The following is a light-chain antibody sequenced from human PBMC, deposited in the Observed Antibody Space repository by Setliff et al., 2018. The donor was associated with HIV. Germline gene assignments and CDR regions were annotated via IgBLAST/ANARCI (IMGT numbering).Light chain of an antibody. CDR1: SSDVGGYNY. V-gene: IGLV2-14*01. CDR2: DVS. CDR3: SSYTSSSTYV. Sequence: QSALAQPASVSGSPGQSITISCTGTSSDVGGYNYVSWYQQHPGKAPKLMISDVSKRPSGVSSRFSGSKSGNTASLTISGLQTEDEADYYCSSYTSSSTYVLELGPRSPS. J-gene: IGLJ1*01.